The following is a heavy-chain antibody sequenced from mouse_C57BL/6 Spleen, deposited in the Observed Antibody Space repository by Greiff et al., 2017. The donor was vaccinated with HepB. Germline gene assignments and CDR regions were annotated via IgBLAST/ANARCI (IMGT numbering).Heavy chain of an antibody. CDR1: GFTFSSYA. V-gene: IGHV5-4*01. Sequence: EVHLVESGGGLVKPGGSLKLSCAASGFTFSSYAMSWVRQTPEKRLEWVATISDGGSYTYYPDNVKGRFTISRDNAKNNLYLKMSHMKSEDTAMYYCARDRPHPKDYDKFAYWGQGTLVTVSA. J-gene: IGHJ3*01. CDR3: ARDRPHPKDYDKFAY. D-gene: IGHD2-4*01. CDR2: ISDGGSYT.